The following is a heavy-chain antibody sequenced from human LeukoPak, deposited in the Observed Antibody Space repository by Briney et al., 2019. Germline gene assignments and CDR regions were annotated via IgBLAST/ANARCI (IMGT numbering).Heavy chain of an antibody. CDR1: GGSISSSSYY. CDR2: IYYSGST. V-gene: IGHV4-39*01. J-gene: IGHJ4*02. D-gene: IGHD3-22*01. CDR3: VRISSGYYIGSPD. Sequence: SETLSLTCTVSGGSISSSSYYWGWIRQPPGKGLEWIGSIYYSGSTYYNPSLKSRVTISVDTSKNQFSLKLSSVTAADTAVYYCVRISSGYYIGSPDWGQGTLVTVSS.